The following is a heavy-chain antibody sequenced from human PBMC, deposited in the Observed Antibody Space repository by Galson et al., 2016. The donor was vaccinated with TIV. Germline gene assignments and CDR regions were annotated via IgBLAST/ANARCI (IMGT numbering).Heavy chain of an antibody. Sequence: SVKVSCKASGSTFSSYAVSWVRQAPGQGLEWMGGIIGMFGIANYAQKFQGRVTITADESTSTAYMELFSLRSEDTAVYYCARGDDYNYQKAILSYWGQGTLVIVSS. CDR1: GSTFSSYA. CDR2: IIGMFGIA. V-gene: IGHV1-69*13. CDR3: ARGDDYNYQKAILSY. D-gene: IGHD5-24*01. J-gene: IGHJ4*02.